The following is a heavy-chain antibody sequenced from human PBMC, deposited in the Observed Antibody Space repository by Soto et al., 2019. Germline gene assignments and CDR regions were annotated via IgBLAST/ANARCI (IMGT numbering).Heavy chain of an antibody. V-gene: IGHV1-2*02. J-gene: IGHJ4*02. CDR2: INPSSGET. CDR1: GYTFIDYF. D-gene: IGHD3-22*01. Sequence: ASVKVSCKASGYTFIDYFIQWVRQAPGQGLEWMGWINPSSGETTYAQKFQGRVTMTRDTSISTAYMDLITLRSDDTAIYYCARGTPRGYYDRSAYYFDYWGQGTLVTVSS. CDR3: ARGTPRGYYDRSAYYFDY.